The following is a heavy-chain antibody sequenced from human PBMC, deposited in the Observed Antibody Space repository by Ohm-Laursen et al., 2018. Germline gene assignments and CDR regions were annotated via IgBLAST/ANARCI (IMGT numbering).Heavy chain of an antibody. Sequence: SSVKVSCKASGYTFTSYGITWVRQAPGQGFEWMGWISGYNGNTNYAQKLQGRVTMTTDTSTSTAYMELRSLRSDDTAVYYCAREGYCSGGSCLRGLGYWGQGTLVTVSS. D-gene: IGHD2-15*01. CDR1: GYTFTSYG. CDR3: AREGYCSGGSCLRGLGY. J-gene: IGHJ4*02. V-gene: IGHV1-18*01. CDR2: ISGYNGNT.